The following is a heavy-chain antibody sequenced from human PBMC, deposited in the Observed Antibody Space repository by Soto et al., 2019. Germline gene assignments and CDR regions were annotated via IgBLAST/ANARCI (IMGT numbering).Heavy chain of an antibody. CDR1: GYTFTSYA. J-gene: IGHJ6*02. CDR3: ARDWIVVVPAATYGMDV. CDR2: INAGNGNT. D-gene: IGHD2-2*01. V-gene: IGHV1-3*01. Sequence: GASVKVSCKASGYTFTSYAMHWVRQAPGQRLEWMGWINAGNGNTKYSQKFQGRVTITRDTSASTAYMELSSLRSEDTAVYYCARDWIVVVPAATYGMDVWGQGTTVTVSS.